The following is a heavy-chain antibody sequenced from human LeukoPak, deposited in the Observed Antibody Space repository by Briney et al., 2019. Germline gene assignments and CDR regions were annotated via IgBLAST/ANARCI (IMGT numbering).Heavy chain of an antibody. V-gene: IGHV3-30*02. D-gene: IGHD6-19*01. J-gene: IGHJ5*02. Sequence: PSGGSLRLSCAASGFTFSSYGMHWVRQAPGKGLEWVAFIRYDGSNKYYADSVKGRFTISRDNSKNTLYLQMNSLRAEDTAVYYCAKDGPLYSSGWGGRWFDPWGQGTLVTVSS. CDR1: GFTFSSYG. CDR3: AKDGPLYSSGWGGRWFDP. CDR2: IRYDGSNK.